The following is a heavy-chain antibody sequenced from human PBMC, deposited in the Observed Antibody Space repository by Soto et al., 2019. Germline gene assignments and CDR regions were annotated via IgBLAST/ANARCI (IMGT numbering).Heavy chain of an antibody. V-gene: IGHV4-59*05. D-gene: IGHD1-26*01. J-gene: IGHJ6*02. CDR1: GVSISSYY. CDR2: LYYSGTT. Sequence: SETLSLTCPFSGVSISSYYWSWIRQPPGKGLEWIGSLYYSGTTYYKPSLKSRVRISVDTSKNQFSLKLNSVTAADTAVYYCGAYNFYFYYAMDVWGQGTTVTVSS. CDR3: GAYNFYFYYAMDV.